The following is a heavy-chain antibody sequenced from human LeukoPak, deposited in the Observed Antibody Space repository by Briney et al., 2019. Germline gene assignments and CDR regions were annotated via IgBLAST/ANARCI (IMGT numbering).Heavy chain of an antibody. CDR2: ISNDGVTR. CDR3: VREGYYDSGGPFSGYFDY. Sequence: PGGSLRLSCAASGCTFNKYAIHWARQAPGKGLEWVAVISNDGVTRIFANSVKGRFTISRDNWKNTLYLQLSSLRVEDTAVYYCVREGYYDSGGPFSGYFDYWGRGDLVTVSS. J-gene: IGHJ4*02. CDR1: GCTFNKYA. D-gene: IGHD3-22*01. V-gene: IGHV3-30*04.